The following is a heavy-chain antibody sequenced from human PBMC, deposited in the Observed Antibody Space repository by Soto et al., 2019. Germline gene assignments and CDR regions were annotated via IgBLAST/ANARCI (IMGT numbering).Heavy chain of an antibody. CDR3: ARIRNTRGSGWYYFDY. D-gene: IGHD6-19*01. V-gene: IGHV2-70*01. CDR1: GFSLSTSGKS. CDR2: IDRDDDK. J-gene: IGHJ4*02. Sequence: ESGPTLVNPTQTLTLTCTFSGFSLSTSGKSVSWIRQPPGKELEWLALIDRDDDKYYSTSLKTRLTISKDTSKNQVVLTMTNMDPVDTATYYCARIRNTRGSGWYYFDYWGQGTLVTVS.